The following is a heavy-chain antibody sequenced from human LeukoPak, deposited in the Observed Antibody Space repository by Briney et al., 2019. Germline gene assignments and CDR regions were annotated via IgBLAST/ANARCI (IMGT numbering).Heavy chain of an antibody. Sequence: SETLSLTCTVSGGSISSYYWSWIRQPPGRGLEWIGYIYYSGSTNYNPSLKSRVTISVDTSKNTFSLKLSSVTAADTPVYYCARVRYDILTGYYGDAFDIWGQGTMVTVSS. CDR2: IYYSGST. V-gene: IGHV4-59*01. D-gene: IGHD3-9*01. J-gene: IGHJ3*02. CDR3: ARVRYDILTGYYGDAFDI. CDR1: GGSISSYY.